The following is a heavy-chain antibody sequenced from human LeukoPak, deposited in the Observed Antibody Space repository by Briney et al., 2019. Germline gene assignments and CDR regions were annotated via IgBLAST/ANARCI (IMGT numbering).Heavy chain of an antibody. CDR2: IKEGGSEK. CDR1: GFTFSNYC. CDR3: AREGESLGYSSGLWKWELRGWFDP. D-gene: IGHD6-25*01. V-gene: IGHV3-7*01. Sequence: PGGSLRLSCAASGFTFSNYCMSWVRQAPGRGRGWVSNIKEGGSEKYYVDSVQGRLTISRGTAKNSLYLHMNSLGAENTAVYYCAREGESLGYSSGLWKWELRGWFDPWGQGTLVTVSS. J-gene: IGHJ5*02.